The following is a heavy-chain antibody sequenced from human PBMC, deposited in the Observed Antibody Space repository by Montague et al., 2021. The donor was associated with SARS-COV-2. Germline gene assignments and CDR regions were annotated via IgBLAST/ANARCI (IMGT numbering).Heavy chain of an antibody. CDR3: ARVRTEQWLALSFDY. D-gene: IGHD6-19*01. Sequence: PALVKPTQTLTLTCTFSGFSLRTSGMCVSWIRQPPGKALEWLALIDWDDDKYYSTSPETRLNISKDTSKNQVVLTMTNMDPVDTATYYCARVRTEQWLALSFDYWGQGTLVTVSS. CDR1: GFSLRTSGMC. J-gene: IGHJ4*02. V-gene: IGHV2-70*01. CDR2: IDWDDDK.